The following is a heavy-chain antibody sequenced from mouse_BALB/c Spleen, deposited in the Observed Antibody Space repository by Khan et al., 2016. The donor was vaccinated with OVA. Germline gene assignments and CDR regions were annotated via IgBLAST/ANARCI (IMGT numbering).Heavy chain of an antibody. V-gene: IGHV1-76*01. Sequence: VQLKESGAELVRPGTSVKLSCKTSGYIFTSYWIHWVKQRPGQGLEWIARIYPGTDNTYYNEKFKDRSTLTADKSSSTAYFQLSSLKSEDSAVFFCAREEALYYFDYWGQGTTLTVSS. CDR2: IYPGTDNT. CDR1: GYIFTSYW. J-gene: IGHJ2*01. CDR3: AREEALYYFDY. D-gene: IGHD3-2*02.